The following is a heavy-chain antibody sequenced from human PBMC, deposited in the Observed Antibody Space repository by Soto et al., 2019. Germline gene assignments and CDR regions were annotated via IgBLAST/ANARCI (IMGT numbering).Heavy chain of an antibody. J-gene: IGHJ4*02. CDR1: GFTFGDYA. CDR3: TRDSPTAYGSGSYPDY. Sequence: GGSLRLSCTASGFTFGDYAMSWVRQAPGKGPEWVGFIRSKAYGGTTGYAASVKGRFTISRGDSKSIAYLQMNSLKTEDTAVYYCTRDSPTAYGSGSYPDYWGQGTLVTVSS. CDR2: IRSKAYGGTT. D-gene: IGHD3-10*01. V-gene: IGHV3-49*04.